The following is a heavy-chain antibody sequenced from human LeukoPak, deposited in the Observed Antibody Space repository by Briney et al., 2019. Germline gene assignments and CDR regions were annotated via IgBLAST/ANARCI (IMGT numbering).Heavy chain of an antibody. Sequence: ASVKVSCKASGYTFTGYYMHWVRQAPGQGLEWMGWNNPNSGGTNYAQKFQGWVTMTRDTSISTAYMELSRLRSDDTAVYYCARDGWFGELSPYYGMDVWGQGTTVTVSS. D-gene: IGHD3-10*01. CDR2: NNPNSGGT. J-gene: IGHJ6*02. CDR3: ARDGWFGELSPYYGMDV. CDR1: GYTFTGYY. V-gene: IGHV1-2*04.